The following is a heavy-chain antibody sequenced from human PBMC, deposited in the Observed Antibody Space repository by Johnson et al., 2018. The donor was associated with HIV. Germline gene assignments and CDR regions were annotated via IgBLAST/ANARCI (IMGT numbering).Heavy chain of an antibody. J-gene: IGHJ3*02. Sequence: EVQLVESGGCLVQPGESLRLSCAASGFTFSSYAMSWVRQDPGKGLDWVSAISGSGGSTYYAASVQGPLTISRDSSNNTLYLQRNSLRAEDTAVYYCARGPESIEARRDVFDIWGQGTMVTVSS. CDR3: ARGPESIEARRDVFDI. D-gene: IGHD6-6*01. V-gene: IGHV3-23*04. CDR1: GFTFSSYA. CDR2: ISGSGGST.